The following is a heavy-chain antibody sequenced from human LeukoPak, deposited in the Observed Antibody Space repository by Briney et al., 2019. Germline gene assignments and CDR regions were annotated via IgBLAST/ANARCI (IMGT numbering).Heavy chain of an antibody. V-gene: IGHV3-48*01. D-gene: IGHD6-19*01. CDR2: ISSSSTI. J-gene: IGHJ4*02. CDR1: GFTFSSYS. Sequence: GGSLRLSCAASGFTFSSYSMNWVRQAPEKGLEWISYISSSSTIYYADSVKGRFTISRDNAKNSLYLQMNSLRAEDTAVYYCARVNPGYSSGFDYWGQGTLVTVSS. CDR3: ARVNPGYSSGFDY.